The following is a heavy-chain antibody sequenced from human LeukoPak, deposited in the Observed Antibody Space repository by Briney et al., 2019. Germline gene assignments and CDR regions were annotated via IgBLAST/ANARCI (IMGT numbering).Heavy chain of an antibody. Sequence: SETLSLTCTVSGASISSYYWTWLRQPPGKGLEWIGYIYYIGTTNYNPSLKSRVTISVDTSKNQFSLKLSSVIAADTAVYYCARDRGSSWYDYWGQGTLVTVSS. CDR3: ARDRGSSWYDY. D-gene: IGHD6-13*01. CDR2: IYYIGTT. J-gene: IGHJ4*02. CDR1: GASISSYY. V-gene: IGHV4-59*01.